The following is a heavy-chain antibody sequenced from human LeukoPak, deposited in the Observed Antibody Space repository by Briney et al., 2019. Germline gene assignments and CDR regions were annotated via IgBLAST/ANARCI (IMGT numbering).Heavy chain of an antibody. Sequence: SVKVSCKASGGTFSSYAISWVRQAPGQGLEWMGGIIPIFGTANYAQKFQGRVTITTDESTSTAYMELSSLRSDDTAVYYCARDLCSTSCYYHGYWGQGTLVTVSS. CDR3: ARDLCSTSCYYHGY. CDR1: GGTFSSYA. J-gene: IGHJ4*02. CDR2: IIPIFGTA. D-gene: IGHD2-2*01. V-gene: IGHV1-69*05.